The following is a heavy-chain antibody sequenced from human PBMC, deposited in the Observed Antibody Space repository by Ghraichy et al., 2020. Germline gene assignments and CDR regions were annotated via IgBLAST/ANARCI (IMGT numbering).Heavy chain of an antibody. CDR3: AKDRDGYCSGGRCYYDAFDI. CDR2: INTNGAST. Sequence: GGSLRLSCVASAFSFSSYAMSWVRQAPGKGLEWVSVINTNGASTYYADSVKGRFTISRDNSKNTLYLQMNNLRAEDTAVYYCAKDRDGYCSGGRCYYDAFDIWGQGTKVTVSS. V-gene: IGHV3-23*01. CDR1: AFSFSSYA. D-gene: IGHD2-15*01. J-gene: IGHJ3*02.